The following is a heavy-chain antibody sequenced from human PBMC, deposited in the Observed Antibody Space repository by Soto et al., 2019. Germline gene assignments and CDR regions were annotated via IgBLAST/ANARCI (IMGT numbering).Heavy chain of an antibody. Sequence: GGSLRLSCAASGITFRNYAMSWVRQAPGKGLEWVSTISGSGGSTYYADSVKGRFTISRDNSKNTLYLQMNSLRAEDTAVYYCAKDPEWELPKYYFDYWGQGTLVTVS. J-gene: IGHJ4*02. CDR2: ISGSGGST. D-gene: IGHD1-26*01. CDR3: AKDPEWELPKYYFDY. V-gene: IGHV3-23*01. CDR1: GITFRNYA.